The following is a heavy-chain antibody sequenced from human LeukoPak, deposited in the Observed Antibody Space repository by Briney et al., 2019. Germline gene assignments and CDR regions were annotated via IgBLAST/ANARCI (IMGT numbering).Heavy chain of an antibody. V-gene: IGHV3-30*02. CDR2: IRYDGSNK. CDR3: AKCLDRWELPDAFDI. D-gene: IGHD1-26*01. CDR1: GFTFSSYG. Sequence: QAGGSLRLSCAASGFTFSSYGMHWVRQAPGKGLEWVAFIRYDGSNKYYADSVKGRFTISRDNSKNTLYLQVNSLRAEDTAVYYCAKCLDRWELPDAFDIWGQGTMVTVSS. J-gene: IGHJ3*02.